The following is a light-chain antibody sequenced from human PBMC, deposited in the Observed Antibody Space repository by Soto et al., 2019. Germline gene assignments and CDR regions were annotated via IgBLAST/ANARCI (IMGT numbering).Light chain of an antibody. CDR3: QQYGTSLWT. V-gene: IGKV3-20*01. CDR1: QSVSDSS. CDR2: GAS. Sequence: DILLTQSPGTLSLSPGQRATLSCRASQSVSDSSLAWYQQKPGQAPRLLIYGASTRATVIPDRFSGSGFGTDFTLTISRVEPEDFAVYYCQQYGTSLWTFGQGTKVEVK. J-gene: IGKJ1*01.